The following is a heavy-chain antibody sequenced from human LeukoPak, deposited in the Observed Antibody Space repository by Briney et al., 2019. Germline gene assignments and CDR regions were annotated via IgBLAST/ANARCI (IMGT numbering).Heavy chain of an antibody. D-gene: IGHD3-10*01. Sequence: ASVKVSCKASGYTFTDYYMHWVRQAPGQGLEWMGWISPNSGGTNYAQKFQDRVSMTRDTSINTAYMELSRLRSDDTAVYYCVRDGSFDIWGQGTMVTVSS. J-gene: IGHJ3*02. CDR2: ISPNSGGT. V-gene: IGHV1-2*02. CDR3: VRDGSFDI. CDR1: GYTFTDYY.